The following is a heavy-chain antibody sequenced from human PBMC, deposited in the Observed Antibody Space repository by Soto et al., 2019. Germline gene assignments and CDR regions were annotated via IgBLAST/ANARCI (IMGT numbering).Heavy chain of an antibody. CDR2: INPSGGST. V-gene: IGHV1-46*01. CDR3: ATGDEGYDSSGFHFDY. D-gene: IGHD3-22*01. CDR1: GYTFTSYY. J-gene: IGHJ4*02. Sequence: ASVKVSCKASGYTFTSYYMHCVRQAPGQGLEWMGIINPSGGSTSYAQKFQGRVTMTRDTSTSTVYMELSSLRSEDTAVYYCATGDEGYDSSGFHFDYWGQGTLVTVSS.